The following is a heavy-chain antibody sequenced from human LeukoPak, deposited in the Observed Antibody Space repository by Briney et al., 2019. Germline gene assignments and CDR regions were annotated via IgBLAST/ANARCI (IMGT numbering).Heavy chain of an antibody. CDR1: GGSISSDGYY. Sequence: PSETLSLTCTVSGGSISSDGYYWSWIRQPPGKGLEWIGYIYHSGSTYYNPSLKSRVTISVDRSKNQFSLKLSSVTAADTAVYYCAREVVRYCSSTSCSDYWGQGTLVTVSS. V-gene: IGHV4-30-2*01. CDR2: IYHSGST. CDR3: AREVVRYCSSTSCSDY. D-gene: IGHD2-2*01. J-gene: IGHJ4*02.